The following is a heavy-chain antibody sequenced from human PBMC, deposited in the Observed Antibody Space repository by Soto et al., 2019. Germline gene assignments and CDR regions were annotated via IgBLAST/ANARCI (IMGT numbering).Heavy chain of an antibody. Sequence: QVQLQESGPGLVKPSQTLSLTCTVSGGSISSGGYYWSWIRQHPGKGLEWIGYIYYSGSTYYNPSLKSRVTISVDTSKNQFSLKLSSVTAEDTAVYYCARDNGPTITVTPNNCFDPWGQGTLVTVSS. J-gene: IGHJ5*02. CDR2: IYYSGST. CDR3: ARDNGPTITVTPNNCFDP. CDR1: GGSISSGGYY. V-gene: IGHV4-31*03. D-gene: IGHD4-17*01.